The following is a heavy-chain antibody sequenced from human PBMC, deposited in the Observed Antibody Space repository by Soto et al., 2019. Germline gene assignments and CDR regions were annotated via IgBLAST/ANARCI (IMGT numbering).Heavy chain of an antibody. CDR2: ISYDGSNK. V-gene: IGHV3-30*18. CDR1: GFTFSSYG. J-gene: IGHJ6*02. Sequence: QVQLVESGGGVVQPGRSLRLSCAASGFTFSSYGMHWVRQAPGKGLEWVAVISYDGSNKYYADSVKGRFTISRDNSKNTRYLQMNSLRAEDTAVYYCAKGLSYCSSTSCYDYYYYYGMDVWGQGTTVTVSS. CDR3: AKGLSYCSSTSCYDYYYYYGMDV. D-gene: IGHD2-2*01.